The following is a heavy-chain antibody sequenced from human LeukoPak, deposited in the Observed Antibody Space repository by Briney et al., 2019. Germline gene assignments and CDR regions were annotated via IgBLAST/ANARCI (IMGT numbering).Heavy chain of an antibody. D-gene: IGHD6-13*01. CDR2: MNPDSGNT. CDR3: ARRIAVAGVGIVY. CDR1: GHTFTSYD. J-gene: IGHJ4*02. Sequence: GASVKVSCKASGHTFTSYDINWVRHATGQGLEWMGWMNPDSGNTGYAQKFQGRVTMTRNPSISTAYMELSSLTSEDTAVYYCARRIAVAGVGIVYWGQGTLVTVSS. V-gene: IGHV1-8*01.